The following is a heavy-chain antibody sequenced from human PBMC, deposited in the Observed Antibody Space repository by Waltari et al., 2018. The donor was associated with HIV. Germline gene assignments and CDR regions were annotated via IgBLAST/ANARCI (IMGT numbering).Heavy chain of an antibody. CDR1: GFTFSSYW. CDR2: IKQDGSRK. V-gene: IGHV3-7*01. D-gene: IGHD1-26*01. Sequence: EVHLVESGGTLVQPGGSLRLSCAASGFTFSSYWRSWVRQAPGKGREWGANIKQDGSRKKYVASMKVRFTISRDNAKNSLDLQMNSLRVEDTAVYYCARESATSPRYAMDVWGQGTTVTVSS. CDR3: ARESATSPRYAMDV. J-gene: IGHJ6*02.